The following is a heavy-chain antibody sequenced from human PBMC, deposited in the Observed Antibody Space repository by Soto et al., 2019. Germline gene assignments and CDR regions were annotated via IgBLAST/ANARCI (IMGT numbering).Heavy chain of an antibody. D-gene: IGHD3-10*01. Sequence: PGGSLRLSCAASGFTFSSYWMSWVRQAPGKGLEWVANIKQDGSEKYYVDSVKGRFTISRDNAKNSLYLQMNSLRAEDTAVYYCASKLLLWFGELPVSYFDYWGQGTLVTVSS. J-gene: IGHJ4*02. CDR1: GFTFSSYW. CDR3: ASKLLLWFGELPVSYFDY. CDR2: IKQDGSEK. V-gene: IGHV3-7*03.